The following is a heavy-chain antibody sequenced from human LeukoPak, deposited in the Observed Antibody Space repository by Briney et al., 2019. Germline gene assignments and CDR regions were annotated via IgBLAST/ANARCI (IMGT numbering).Heavy chain of an antibody. V-gene: IGHV3-7*01. CDR1: RLSISSYG. CDR3: ARGAGVFFDN. Sequence: GGSLRLSCEASRLSISSYGMTWVRQAPGKGLEWVAYIKEDGSEEFYVGSVKGRFTISRDNARKSVYLQMHSLRVEDTAVYYCARGAGVFFDNWGQGTLVTVSS. D-gene: IGHD3-10*01. J-gene: IGHJ4*02. CDR2: IKEDGSEE.